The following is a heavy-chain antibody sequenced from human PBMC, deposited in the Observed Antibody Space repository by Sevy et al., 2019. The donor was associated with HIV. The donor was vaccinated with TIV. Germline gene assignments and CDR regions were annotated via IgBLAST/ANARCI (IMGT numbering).Heavy chain of an antibody. CDR3: AKVLHIVVLPAAIDYYYGMDV. CDR2: IRFDGTIK. Sequence: GGSLRLSCAASGFTFSTYGMHWVRQAPGKGLEWVAFIRFDGTIKYYTDSVKGRLTISRDNSKNTRYLQMNSLKAEDTAVYFCAKVLHIVVLPAAIDYYYGMDVWGQGTTVTVSS. D-gene: IGHD2-2*01. CDR1: GFTFSTYG. J-gene: IGHJ6*02. V-gene: IGHV3-30*02.